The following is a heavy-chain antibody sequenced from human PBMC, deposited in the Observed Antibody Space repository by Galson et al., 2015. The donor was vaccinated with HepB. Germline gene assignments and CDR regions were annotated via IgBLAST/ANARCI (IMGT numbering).Heavy chain of an antibody. Sequence: SLRLSCAASGFTFTSYAMHWVRQAPGKGLEWVAVISYDGSNKYYADSVKGRFTISRDNSKNTLYLQMNSLRAEDTTIYYCARAAGSGTLNWFDPWGQGTLVTVSS. CDR2: ISYDGSNK. D-gene: IGHD3-10*01. J-gene: IGHJ5*02. CDR1: GFTFTSYA. CDR3: ARAAGSGTLNWFDP. V-gene: IGHV3-30-3*01.